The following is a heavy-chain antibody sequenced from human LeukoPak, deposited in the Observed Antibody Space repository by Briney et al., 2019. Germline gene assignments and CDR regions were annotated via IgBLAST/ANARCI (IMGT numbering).Heavy chain of an antibody. D-gene: IGHD2-2*01. Sequence: GGSLRLSCAASGFTFSSYAMSWVRQAPGKGLEWVSAISGSGGSTYYADSVKGRFTISRDNSKNTLYLQMNSLRAEDTAVYYCAKGGCSSTSCYEYYFDCWGQGTLVTVSS. J-gene: IGHJ4*02. CDR1: GFTFSSYA. CDR2: ISGSGGST. V-gene: IGHV3-23*01. CDR3: AKGGCSSTSCYEYYFDC.